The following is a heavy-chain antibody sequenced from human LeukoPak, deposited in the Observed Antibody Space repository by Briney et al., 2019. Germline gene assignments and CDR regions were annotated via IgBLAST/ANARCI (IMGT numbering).Heavy chain of an antibody. CDR2: IKQDGSEK. V-gene: IGHV3-7*01. D-gene: IGHD3-3*01. Sequence: GSLRLSCAASGFTFSSYAMSWVRQAPGKGLEWVANIKQDGSEKYYVDSVKGRFTISRDNAKNSLYLQMNSLRAEDTAVYYCARGSTYDFWSGYLNNFDYWGQGTLVTVSS. CDR1: GFTFSSYA. J-gene: IGHJ4*02. CDR3: ARGSTYDFWSGYLNNFDY.